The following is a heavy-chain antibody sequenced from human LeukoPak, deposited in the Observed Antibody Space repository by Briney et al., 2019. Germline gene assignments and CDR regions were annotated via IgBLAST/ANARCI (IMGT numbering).Heavy chain of an antibody. CDR1: GFTFSSYA. Sequence: GGSLRLSCAASGFTFSSYAMSWVRQAPGKGLEWVSVISGSGGNTYYADSVKGRFTISRDNSKNTLYLQLNSLRAEDTAVYYCARAHKQWLGNDAFDIWGQGTMVTVSS. J-gene: IGHJ3*02. D-gene: IGHD6-19*01. V-gene: IGHV3-23*01. CDR2: ISGSGGNT. CDR3: ARAHKQWLGNDAFDI.